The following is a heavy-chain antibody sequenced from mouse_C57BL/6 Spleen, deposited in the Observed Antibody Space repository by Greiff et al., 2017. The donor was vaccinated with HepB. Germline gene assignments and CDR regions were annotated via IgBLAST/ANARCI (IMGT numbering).Heavy chain of an antibody. CDR2: ISNGGGST. D-gene: IGHD2-4*01. CDR3: AREGYDSYYFDY. Sequence: QPGGSLKLSCAASGFTFSDYYMYWVRQTPEKRLEWVAYISNGGGSTYYPDTVKGRFTISRDNAKNTLYLQMSRLKSEDTAMYYCAREGYDSYYFDYWGQGTTLTVSS. CDR1: GFTFSDYY. J-gene: IGHJ2*01. V-gene: IGHV5-12*01.